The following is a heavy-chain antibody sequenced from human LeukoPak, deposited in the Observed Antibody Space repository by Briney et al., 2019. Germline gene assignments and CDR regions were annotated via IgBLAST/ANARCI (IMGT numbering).Heavy chain of an antibody. CDR1: GFTFSSYG. CDR3: ARDHPELLGYYYYYMDV. V-gene: IGHV3-23*01. D-gene: IGHD1-26*01. CDR2: ISGRGSGK. J-gene: IGHJ6*03. Sequence: GGTLRLSCAASGFTFSSYGMSGVRQAPGGGREWVSGISGRGSGKYYADSVKGRFTISRDNAKNTLYLKMNGLRAEDTAVYYCARDHPELLGYYYYYMDVWGKGTTVTISS.